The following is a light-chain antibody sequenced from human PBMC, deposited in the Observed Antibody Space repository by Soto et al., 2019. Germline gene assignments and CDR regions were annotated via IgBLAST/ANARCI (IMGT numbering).Light chain of an antibody. CDR2: SNN. J-gene: IGLJ2*01. CDR3: AAWDDSLNGVV. CDR1: TSNIGSNS. Sequence: QSVLTQPPSASGTPGQRVTISCSGSTSNIGSNSVNWYQQLPGTAPKLLFYSNNQRPSGVPDRFSGPKSGTSASLAISGLQSEDEADYYCAAWDDSLNGVVFGGGTKLTV. V-gene: IGLV1-44*01.